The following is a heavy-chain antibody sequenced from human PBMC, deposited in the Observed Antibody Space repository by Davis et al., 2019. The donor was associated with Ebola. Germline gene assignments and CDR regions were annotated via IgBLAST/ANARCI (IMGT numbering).Heavy chain of an antibody. CDR1: GGSISSYY. J-gene: IGHJ4*02. D-gene: IGHD6-19*01. CDR3: ARGVAAVAGTPFDY. Sequence: MPSETLSLTCTVSGGSISSYYWSWIRQPPGKGLEWIGYIYYSGSTNYNPSLKSRATISVDTSKNQFSLKLSSVTAADTAVYYCARGVAAVAGTPFDYWGQGTLVTVSS. V-gene: IGHV4-59*01. CDR2: IYYSGST.